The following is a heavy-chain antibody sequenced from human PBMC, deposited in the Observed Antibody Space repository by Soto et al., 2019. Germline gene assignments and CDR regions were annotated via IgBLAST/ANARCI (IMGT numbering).Heavy chain of an antibody. CDR2: IYYSGTTT. CDR1: GGSISNYY. V-gene: IGHV4-59*12. J-gene: IGHJ5*01. D-gene: IGHD3-10*01. CDR3: ARDGYYGSEPNWFDS. Sequence: SETLSLTCTVSGGSISNYYWSWIRQPPGKGLEWMGYIYYSGTTTNYNPSLKSRVTLSVDTSKNQFSLKLSSVTAADTAVYYCARDGYYGSEPNWFDSWGQGTLVTVS.